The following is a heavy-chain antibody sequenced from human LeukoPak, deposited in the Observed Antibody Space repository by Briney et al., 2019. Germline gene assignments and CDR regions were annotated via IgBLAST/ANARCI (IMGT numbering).Heavy chain of an antibody. V-gene: IGHV1-69*04. D-gene: IGHD3-3*01. CDR2: IIPILGIA. J-gene: IGHJ5*02. Sequence: ASVKVSCKASGGTFSSYAISWVRQAPGQWLEWMGRIIPILGIANYAQKFQGRVTITADKSTSTAYMELSSLRSEDTAVYYCASSDFWSGYYQSNWFDPWGQGTLVTVSS. CDR3: ASSDFWSGYYQSNWFDP. CDR1: GGTFSSYA.